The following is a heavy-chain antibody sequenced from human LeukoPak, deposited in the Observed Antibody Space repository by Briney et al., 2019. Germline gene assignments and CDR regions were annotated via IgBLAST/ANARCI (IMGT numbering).Heavy chain of an antibody. CDR2: IKSKSDGWNT. Sequence: GGALRLSCAASGCTSSNALRRGVRQAPGKGVEWVGRIKSKSDGWNTDHAAPVKGRSTIARDYTRNALFLQMNGLNTEDAAVYYCTTELRWGLVAVDRWGQGTLVTVSS. CDR1: GCTSSNAL. D-gene: IGHD5-12*01. J-gene: IGHJ5*02. CDR3: TTELRWGLVAVDR. V-gene: IGHV3-15*05.